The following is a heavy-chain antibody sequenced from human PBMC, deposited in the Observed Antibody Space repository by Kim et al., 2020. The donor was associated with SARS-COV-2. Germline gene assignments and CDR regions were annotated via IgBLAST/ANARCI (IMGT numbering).Heavy chain of an antibody. CDR2: ISSSSSYT. J-gene: IGHJ6*02. D-gene: IGHD3-10*01. Sequence: GGSLRLSCAASGFTFSDYYMSWIRQAPGKGLEWVSYISSSSSYTNYADSVKGRFTISRDNAKNSLYLQMNSLSAEDTAVYYFARDHIPMVRGARDYYGMDVWGQGTTVTVSS. CDR3: ARDHIPMVRGARDYYGMDV. CDR1: GFTFSDYY. V-gene: IGHV3-11*06.